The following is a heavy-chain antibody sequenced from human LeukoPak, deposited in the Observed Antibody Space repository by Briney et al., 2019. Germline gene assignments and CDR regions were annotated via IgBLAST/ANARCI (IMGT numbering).Heavy chain of an antibody. CDR1: GGSISSGGYY. D-gene: IGHD3-22*01. V-gene: IGHV4-31*03. CDR3: ARTDYDSSGYFDY. Sequence: SETLSLNCTVSGGSISSGGYYWSWIRQHPGKGLEWIGYIYYSGSTYYNPSLKSRVTISVDTPKNQFSLKLSSVTAADTAVYYCARTDYDSSGYFDYWGQGTLVTVSS. J-gene: IGHJ4*02. CDR2: IYYSGST.